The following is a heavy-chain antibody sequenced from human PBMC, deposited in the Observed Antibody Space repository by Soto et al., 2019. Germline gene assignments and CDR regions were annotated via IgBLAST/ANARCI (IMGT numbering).Heavy chain of an antibody. Sequence: GGSLRLSCAASGFTFSSYGMHWVRQAPGKGLEWVAVISYDGSNKYYADSVKGRFTISRDNSKNTLYLQMNSLRAEDTAVYYCGRDLVVPVMSGGTHRPAAGGTIPSESQTGYHSGMDVWGQGTTVTVSS. CDR3: GRDLVVPVMSGGTHRPAAGGTIPSESQTGYHSGMDV. CDR2: ISYDGSNK. J-gene: IGHJ6*02. CDR1: GFTFSSYG. D-gene: IGHD2-2*01. V-gene: IGHV3-30-3*01.